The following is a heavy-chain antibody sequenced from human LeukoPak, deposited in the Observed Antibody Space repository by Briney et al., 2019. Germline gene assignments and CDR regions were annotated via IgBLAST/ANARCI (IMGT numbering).Heavy chain of an antibody. V-gene: IGHV1-2*02. CDR3: ARDRSIATREFDY. D-gene: IGHD6-13*01. CDR1: GYTFTGYY. Sequence: ASVKVSCKASGYTFTGYYMHWVRQAPGQGLEWMGWINPNSGGTNYAQKFQGRVTMTRDTSISTAYMELSRLRSDDTAVYHCARDRSIATREFDYWGQGTLVTVSS. CDR2: INPNSGGT. J-gene: IGHJ4*02.